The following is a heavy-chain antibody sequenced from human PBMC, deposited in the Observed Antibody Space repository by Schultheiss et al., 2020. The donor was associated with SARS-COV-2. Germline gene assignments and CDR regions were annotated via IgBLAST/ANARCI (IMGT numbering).Heavy chain of an antibody. CDR1: GFTFSSYS. V-gene: IGHV3-9*01. J-gene: IGHJ4*02. Sequence: GGSLRLSCAASGFTFSSYSMNWVRQAPGKGLEWVSGISWNSGSIGYADSVKGRFTISRDNAKNSLYLQMNSLRAEDTALYYCAKDKGAQGGFDYWGQGTLVTVSS. CDR3: AKDKGAQGGFDY. CDR2: ISWNSGSI.